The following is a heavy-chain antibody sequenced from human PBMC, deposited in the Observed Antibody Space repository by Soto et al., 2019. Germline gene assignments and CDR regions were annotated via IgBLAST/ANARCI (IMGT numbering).Heavy chain of an antibody. CDR1: GGTFSSYA. J-gene: IGHJ4*02. CDR2: IIPIFGTA. Sequence: SVKVSCKASGGTFSSYAISWVRQAPGQGLEWMGGIIPIFGTANYAQKFQGRVTITADESTSTAYIELSSLRSEDTAVYYCARARLRAPVLGSWDYWGQGTLVTVSS. CDR3: ARARLRAPVLGSWDY. V-gene: IGHV1-69*13. D-gene: IGHD3-10*02.